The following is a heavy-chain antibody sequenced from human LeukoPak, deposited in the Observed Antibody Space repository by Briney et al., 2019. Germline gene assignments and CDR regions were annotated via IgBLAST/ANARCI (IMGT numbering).Heavy chain of an antibody. J-gene: IGHJ4*02. Sequence: SETLSLTCTVSGGSISSYYWSWIRQPPGKGLEWIGYIYYSGSTNYNPSLKSRVTISVDTSKNQFSLKLSSVTAADTAVYYCARMRGCSGGSCYLAYWGQGTLVTVSS. CDR2: IYYSGST. CDR3: ARMRGCSGGSCYLAY. D-gene: IGHD2-15*01. V-gene: IGHV4-59*01. CDR1: GGSISSYY.